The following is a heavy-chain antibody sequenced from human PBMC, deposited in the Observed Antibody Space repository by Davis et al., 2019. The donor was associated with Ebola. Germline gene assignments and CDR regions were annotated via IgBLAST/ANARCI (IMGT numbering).Heavy chain of an antibody. D-gene: IGHD3-10*01. V-gene: IGHV3-74*03. Sequence: HTGGSLRLSCAASGFTFSSYWMHWVRQAPGKGLAWVSRINGAGSDTTYADSVKGRFTISRDNSKNTVFLQMNSLRPEDTALYYCARGLWDYYGSGLQKYFDIWGQGTSVTVAS. CDR3: ARGLWDYYGSGLQKYFDI. CDR1: GFTFSSYW. CDR2: INGAGSDT. J-gene: IGHJ4*02.